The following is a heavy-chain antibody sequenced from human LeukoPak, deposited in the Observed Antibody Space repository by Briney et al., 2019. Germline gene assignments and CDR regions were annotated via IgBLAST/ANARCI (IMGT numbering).Heavy chain of an antibody. Sequence: SETLSLTCTVSGGSISSYYWSWIRQPPGKGLEWIGYIYYSGSTYYNPSLKSRVTISVDTSKSQFSLKLSSVTAADTAVYYCARHGLGYCSGGSCYIWGQGTLVTVSS. J-gene: IGHJ4*02. D-gene: IGHD2-15*01. CDR1: GGSISSYY. CDR3: ARHGLGYCSGGSCYI. V-gene: IGHV4-59*08. CDR2: IYYSGST.